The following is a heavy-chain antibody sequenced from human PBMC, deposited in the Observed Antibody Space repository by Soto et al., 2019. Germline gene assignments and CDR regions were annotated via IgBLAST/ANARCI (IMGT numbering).Heavy chain of an antibody. J-gene: IGHJ5*02. D-gene: IGHD4-17*01. CDR1: GYTLTELS. Sequence: ASVKVSCKVSGYTLTELSMHWVRQAPGKGLEWMGGFDPEDGETIYAQKFQGRVTMTEDTSTDTAYMELSSLRSEDTAVYYCALDYGDQLRRGWFDPWGQGTLVTVSS. V-gene: IGHV1-24*01. CDR3: ALDYGDQLRRGWFDP. CDR2: FDPEDGET.